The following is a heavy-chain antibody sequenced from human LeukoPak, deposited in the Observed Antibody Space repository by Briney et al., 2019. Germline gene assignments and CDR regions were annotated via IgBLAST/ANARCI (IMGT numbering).Heavy chain of an antibody. D-gene: IGHD6-19*01. CDR3: AREAGTGDYYYGMDV. CDR1: GFTFSSYA. J-gene: IGHJ6*02. V-gene: IGHV3-30-3*01. Sequence: GRSLRLSCAASGFTFSSYAMHRVRQAPGKGLEWVAVISYDGSNKYYADSVKGRFTISRDNSKNTLYLQMNSLRAEDTAVYYCAREAGTGDYYYGMDVWGQGTTVTVSS. CDR2: ISYDGSNK.